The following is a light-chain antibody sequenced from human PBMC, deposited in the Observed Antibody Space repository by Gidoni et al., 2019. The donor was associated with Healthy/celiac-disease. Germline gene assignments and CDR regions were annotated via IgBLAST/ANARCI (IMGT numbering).Light chain of an antibody. Sequence: LVMTQSPLSLPCTPGEPASISCRSSQSLLHSNGYNYLDWYLQKPGQSPQPLIYVGSNRTSGVPDRFSGSGSGTDFTLKISRVEAEDVGVYYCMQAIQTPRTFGQGTKLEIK. V-gene: IGKV2-28*01. CDR2: VGS. J-gene: IGKJ2*02. CDR3: MQAIQTPRT. CDR1: QSLLHSNGYNY.